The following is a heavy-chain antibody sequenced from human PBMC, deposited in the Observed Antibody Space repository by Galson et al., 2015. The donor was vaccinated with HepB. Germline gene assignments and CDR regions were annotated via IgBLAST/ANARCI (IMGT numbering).Heavy chain of an antibody. V-gene: IGHV3-48*01. D-gene: IGHD3-10*01. Sequence: SLRLSCAASGFTFSRYTMNWVRQAPGKGLECISYIISNSNNIYYADSVKGRFAISRDNAKSSLYLQMNSLRAEDTAVYYCARERGGRYMDVWGKGTTVTVS. CDR1: GFTFSRYT. J-gene: IGHJ6*03. CDR2: IISNSNNI. CDR3: ARERGGRYMDV.